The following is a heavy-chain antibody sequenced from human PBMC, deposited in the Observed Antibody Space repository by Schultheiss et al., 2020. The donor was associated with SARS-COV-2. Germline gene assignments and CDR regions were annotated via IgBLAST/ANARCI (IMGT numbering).Heavy chain of an antibody. CDR1: AFTFSNYA. Sequence: GGSLRLSCAASAFTFSNYAMTWVRQAPGKGLEWVSSISPAGDYIYYADSVKGRFTSSRDNSRNTLFVQMNGLRAEDTAVYFCARQGSFGGIIANPFDCWGQGTLVTVSS. J-gene: IGHJ4*02. V-gene: IGHV3-23*01. CDR2: ISPAGDYI. D-gene: IGHD3-16*02. CDR3: ARQGSFGGIIANPFDC.